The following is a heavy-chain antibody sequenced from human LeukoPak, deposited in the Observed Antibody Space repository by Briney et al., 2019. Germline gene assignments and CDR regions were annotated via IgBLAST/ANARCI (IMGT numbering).Heavy chain of an antibody. D-gene: IGHD6-25*01. CDR2: IYYSGST. CDR1: GGSIRSYY. Sequence: PSETLSLTCSVSGGSIRSYYWSWIRQPPGKGLEWIGYIYYSGSTNYNPSLKSRVTISVDTSKNQFSLKLSSVTAADTAVYYCARDHAALWGQGTLVTVSS. CDR3: ARDHAAL. J-gene: IGHJ4*02. V-gene: IGHV4-59*01.